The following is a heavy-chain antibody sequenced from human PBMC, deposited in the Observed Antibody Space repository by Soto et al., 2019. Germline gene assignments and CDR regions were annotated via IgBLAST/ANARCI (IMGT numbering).Heavy chain of an antibody. J-gene: IGHJ4*02. CDR2: IHNTGNT. V-gene: IGHV4-30-4*01. D-gene: IGHD3-16*02. CDR3: ARSTYGAGYPHSFAD. CDR1: GGSIDDINSY. Sequence: QVQLQESGPGLVMPSQTLSLTCAVSGGSIDDINSYWTWMRQSPGRSPEWIGCIHNTGNTLYSPSLKRRRAISIRRYKSQFSLKLRAVTAADTAFYYCARSTYGAGYPHSFADWGQGTLVTVSS.